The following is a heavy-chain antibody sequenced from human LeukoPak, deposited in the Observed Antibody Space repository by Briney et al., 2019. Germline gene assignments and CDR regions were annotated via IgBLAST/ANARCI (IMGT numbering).Heavy chain of an antibody. CDR2: ISGSGGST. V-gene: IGHV3-23*01. CDR1: GFTFSSYA. D-gene: IGHD6-13*01. J-gene: IGHJ6*02. Sequence: GGSLRLSCAASGFTFSSYAMSWVRQAPGKGLEWVSAISGSGGSTYYADSVKGRFTISRDNSKNTLYLQMNSLRAEDTAVYYCAKGGIAAAFWSVEPVKSSEYYYYGMDVWGQGTTVTVSS. CDR3: AKGGIAAAFWSVEPVKSSEYYYYGMDV.